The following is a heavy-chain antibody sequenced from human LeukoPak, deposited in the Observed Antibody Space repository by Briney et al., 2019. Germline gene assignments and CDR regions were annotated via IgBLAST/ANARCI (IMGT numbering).Heavy chain of an antibody. D-gene: IGHD6-6*01. CDR1: GFTFSSYA. J-gene: IGHJ6*03. CDR3: AREGAARPGAPYWNYYMDV. Sequence: PGGSLRLSCAVSGFTFSSYAMHWVRQAPGKGLEWVAVISYDGSNKYYADSVKGRFTISRDNSKNTLYLQMNSLRVEDTAVYYCAREGAARPGAPYWNYYMDVWGKGTTVTVSS. CDR2: ISYDGSNK. V-gene: IGHV3-30-3*01.